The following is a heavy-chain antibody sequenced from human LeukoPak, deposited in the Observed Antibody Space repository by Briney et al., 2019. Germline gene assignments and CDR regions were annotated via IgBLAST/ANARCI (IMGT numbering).Heavy chain of an antibody. CDR3: ARGPSYYYDSSGYFLDY. CDR1: GGSFSGYY. J-gene: IGHJ4*02. D-gene: IGHD3-22*01. CDR2: INHSGST. Sequence: PSETLSLTCAVYGGSFSGYYWSWIRQPPGKGLEWIGEINHSGSTNYNPSLKSRVTISVDTSENQFSLKLSSVTAADTAVYYCARGPSYYYDSSGYFLDYWGQGTLVTVSS. V-gene: IGHV4-34*01.